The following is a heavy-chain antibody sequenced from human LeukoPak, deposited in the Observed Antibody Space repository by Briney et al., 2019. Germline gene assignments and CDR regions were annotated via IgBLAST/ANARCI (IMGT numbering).Heavy chain of an antibody. Sequence: SVKASCKASGGTFSSYAISWVRQAPGQGLEWMGRIIPILGIANYAQKFQGRVTITADKSTSTAYMELSSLRSEDTAVYYCARDIVVVTAIHYYGMDVWGQGTTVTVSS. D-gene: IGHD2-21*02. CDR2: IIPILGIA. J-gene: IGHJ6*02. V-gene: IGHV1-69*04. CDR3: ARDIVVVTAIHYYGMDV. CDR1: GGTFSSYA.